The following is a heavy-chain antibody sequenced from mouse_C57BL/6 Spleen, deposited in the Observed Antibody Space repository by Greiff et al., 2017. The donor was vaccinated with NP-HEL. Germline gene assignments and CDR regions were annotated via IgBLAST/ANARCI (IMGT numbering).Heavy chain of an antibody. CDR1: GYTFTSYW. D-gene: IGHD2-1*01. V-gene: IGHV1-64*01. CDR2: IHPNSGST. CDR3: AREDGNPFAY. Sequence: QVQLQQPGAELVKPGASVKLSCKASGYTFTSYWMHWVKQRPGQGLEWIGMIHPNSGSTNYNEKFKSKATLTVDKSYSTAYMQLSSLTSEESAVYYCAREDGNPFAYWGQGTLVTVSA. J-gene: IGHJ3*01.